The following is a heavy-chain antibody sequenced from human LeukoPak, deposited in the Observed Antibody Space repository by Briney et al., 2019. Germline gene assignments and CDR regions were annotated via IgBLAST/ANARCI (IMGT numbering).Heavy chain of an antibody. V-gene: IGHV4-4*02. D-gene: IGHD4-23*01. CDR1: GGSISSSNW. CDR3: ARYFDYGGNSRVFQH. J-gene: IGHJ1*01. Sequence: PSGTLSLTCAVSGGSISSSNWWNWVRQPPGKGLEWIGEINHGGSTNYDPSLKSRVTISIDTAKNQFSLKMSSVTAADTAVYFCARYFDYGGNSRVFQHWGQGTLVTVSS. CDR2: INHGGST.